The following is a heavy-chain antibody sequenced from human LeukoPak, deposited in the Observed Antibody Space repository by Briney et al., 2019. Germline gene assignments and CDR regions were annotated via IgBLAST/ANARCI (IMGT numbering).Heavy chain of an antibody. J-gene: IGHJ4*02. CDR1: GYTFTSYG. CDR3: ARLASGNNWNDQMTFDY. V-gene: IGHV1-69*13. CDR2: IIPIFGTA. D-gene: IGHD1-1*01. Sequence: GASVKVSCKASGYTFTSYGISWVRQAPGQGLEWMGGIIPIFGTASYAQKFQGRVTITADESTSTAYMELSSLRSEDTAVYYCARLASGNNWNDQMTFDYWGQGTLVTVSS.